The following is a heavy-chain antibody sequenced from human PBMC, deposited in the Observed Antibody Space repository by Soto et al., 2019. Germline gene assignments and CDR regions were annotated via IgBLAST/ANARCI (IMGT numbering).Heavy chain of an antibody. J-gene: IGHJ4*02. V-gene: IGHV4-30-4*08. CDR3: ASKNDYGDYLDY. CDR1: GGSISSGSYY. CDR2: IYYSGTT. Sequence: PSETLSLTCTVSGGSISSGSYYWAWIRQPPGKGLEWIGYIYYSGTTYYNPSLKSRVTISVDPSKNQFSLKLSSVTAADTAVYYCASKNDYGDYLDYWGQGTLVTVSS. D-gene: IGHD4-17*01.